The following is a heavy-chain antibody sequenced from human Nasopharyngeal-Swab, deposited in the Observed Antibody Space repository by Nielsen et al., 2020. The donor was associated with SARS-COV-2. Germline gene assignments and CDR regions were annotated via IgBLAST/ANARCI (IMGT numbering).Heavy chain of an antibody. CDR2: IYHSGST. V-gene: IGHV4-59*12. D-gene: IGHD2-15*01. CDR3: AQTTYSGYFDY. CDR1: GGSISNYY. Sequence: SETLSLTCTVSGGSISNYYWSWIRQPPGKGLEWIGEIYHSGSTNYNPSLKSRVTISVDKSKNQFSLKLSSVTAADTAVYYCAQTTYSGYFDYWGQGTLVTVSS. J-gene: IGHJ4*02.